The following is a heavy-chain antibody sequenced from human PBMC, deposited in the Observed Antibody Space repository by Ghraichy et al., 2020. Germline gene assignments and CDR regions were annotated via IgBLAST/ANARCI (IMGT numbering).Heavy chain of an antibody. V-gene: IGHV3-30*02. Sequence: GGSLRLSCAASGFTFSNYGMHWVRQAPGKGLEWVAFIRYDESNKYYVDSVKGRFTISRDTSKNTLYLQMNSLRAEDTAVYYCAKDTYYYDSGGYHYFDYWGQGTLVTVSS. CDR2: IRYDESNK. CDR3: AKDTYYYDSGGYHYFDY. CDR1: GFTFSNYG. D-gene: IGHD3-22*01. J-gene: IGHJ4*02.